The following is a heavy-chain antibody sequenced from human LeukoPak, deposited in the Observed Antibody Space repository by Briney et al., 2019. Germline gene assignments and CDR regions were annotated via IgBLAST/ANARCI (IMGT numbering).Heavy chain of an antibody. Sequence: SETLSLTCTVSGGSISSSSYYWGWIRQPPGKGLEWIGSIYYSGSTYYNPSLKSRVTISVDTSKNQFSLKLSSVTAADTAVYYCARWDYYDSSGYYSKGGADYWGQGTLVTVSS. V-gene: IGHV4-39*07. CDR3: ARWDYYDSSGYYSKGGADY. CDR1: GGSISSSSYY. CDR2: IYYSGST. D-gene: IGHD3-22*01. J-gene: IGHJ4*02.